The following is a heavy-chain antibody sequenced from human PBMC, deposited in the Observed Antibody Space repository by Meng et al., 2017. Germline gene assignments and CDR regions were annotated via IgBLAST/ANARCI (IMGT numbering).Heavy chain of an antibody. CDR1: ASTFSNYD. Sequence: QVQLVQSVSELMKPGASVKVSCMTSASTFSNYDINWVRQAPGQGLEWMGWINTKTGNPTYAQGFTGRFVFSLDTSVSTAHLHISTLTPEDTAVYYCATTGGGFDYWGQGTLVTVSS. CDR3: ATTGGGFDY. D-gene: IGHD2-8*02. V-gene: IGHV7-4-1*02. CDR2: INTKTGNP. J-gene: IGHJ4*02.